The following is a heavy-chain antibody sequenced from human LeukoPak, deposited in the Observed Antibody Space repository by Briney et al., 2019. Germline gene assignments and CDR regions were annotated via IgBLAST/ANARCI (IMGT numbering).Heavy chain of an antibody. V-gene: IGHV4-39*07. CDR3: ARDLRPYYFDY. Sequence: WETLSLTCTVSGGSISSSSYYWGWIRQPPGKGLEWIGSIYYSGSTYYNPSLKSRVTISVDTSKNQFSLKLSSVTAADTAVYYCARDLRPYYFDYWGQGTLVTVSS. CDR2: IYYSGST. J-gene: IGHJ4*02. CDR1: GGSISSSSYY.